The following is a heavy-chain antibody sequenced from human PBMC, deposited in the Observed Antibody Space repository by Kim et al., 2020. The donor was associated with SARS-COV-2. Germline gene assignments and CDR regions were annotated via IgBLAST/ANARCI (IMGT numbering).Heavy chain of an antibody. CDR1: GFNLSTHT. V-gene: IGHV3-21*06. Sequence: GGSLRLSCVASGFNLSTHTMDCVRQAPGKGLEWVSSISSRSSYIYYADSVKGRFTISRDNAKNLVYLQMNSLRAEDTALYYCSGGITKFYYYYSMDVWG. CDR3: SGGITKFYYYYSMDV. D-gene: IGHD1-26*01. CDR2: ISSRSSYI. J-gene: IGHJ6*02.